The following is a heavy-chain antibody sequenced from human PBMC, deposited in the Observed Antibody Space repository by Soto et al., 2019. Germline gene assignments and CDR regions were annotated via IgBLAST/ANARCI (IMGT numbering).Heavy chain of an antibody. Sequence: GGSLRLSCAASGFTFSDYYMSWIRQAPGKGLEWVSYISSSSSYTNYADSVKGRFTISRDNAKNSLYLQMNSLRAEDTAVYYCARDITGSGSYGVDPWGQGTLVTVSS. CDR1: GFTFSDYY. V-gene: IGHV3-11*05. J-gene: IGHJ5*02. CDR3: ARDITGSGSYGVDP. D-gene: IGHD3-10*01. CDR2: ISSSSSYT.